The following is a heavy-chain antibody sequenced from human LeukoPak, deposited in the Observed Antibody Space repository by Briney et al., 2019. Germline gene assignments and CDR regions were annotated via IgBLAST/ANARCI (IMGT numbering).Heavy chain of an antibody. V-gene: IGHV1-46*01. CDR2: INPSGGSI. D-gene: IGHD3-16*01. CDR3: ARDRKPYLEALRRGDYFDY. J-gene: IGHJ4*02. Sequence: ASVKVSCKASGYTFTSYGISWVRQAPGQGLEWMGKINPSGGSISYAQKFQGRVTMTRDMSTSTVYMELSSLRSEDTAVYHCARDRKPYLEALRRGDYFDYWGQGTLVTVSS. CDR1: GYTFTSYG.